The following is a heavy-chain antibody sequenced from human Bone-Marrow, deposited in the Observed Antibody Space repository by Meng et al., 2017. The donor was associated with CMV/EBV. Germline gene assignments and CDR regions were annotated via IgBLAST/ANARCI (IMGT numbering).Heavy chain of an antibody. CDR2: ISSSGSSI. CDR3: ARVATWIQLYYYYGMDV. V-gene: IGHV3-11*04. Sequence: GGSLTLSCAASGFTFSDYYMSWIRQAPGKGLEWVSYISSSGSSIYYADSVKGRFTISRDNAKNSLYLQMNSLRAEDTAVYYCARVATWIQLYYYYGMDVWGQGTTVTVSS. J-gene: IGHJ6*02. D-gene: IGHD5-18*01. CDR1: GFTFSDYY.